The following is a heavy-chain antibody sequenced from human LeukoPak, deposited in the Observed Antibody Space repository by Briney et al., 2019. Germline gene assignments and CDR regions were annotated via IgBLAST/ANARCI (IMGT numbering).Heavy chain of an antibody. V-gene: IGHV3-33*06. CDR2: IWYDGSNK. J-gene: IGHJ4*02. CDR1: GFTFSSYG. CDR3: AKDRATYYYDSSGFDD. Sequence: GGSLRLSCAASGFTFSSYGMHWVRQAPGKGLEWVAVIWYDGSNKYYADSVKGRFTISRDNSKNTLYLQMNSLRAEDTAVYSCAKDRATYYYDSSGFDDWGQETLVTVSS. D-gene: IGHD3-22*01.